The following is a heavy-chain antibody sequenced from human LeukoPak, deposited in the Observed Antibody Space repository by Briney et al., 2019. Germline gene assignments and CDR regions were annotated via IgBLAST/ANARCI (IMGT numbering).Heavy chain of an antibody. J-gene: IGHJ5*02. CDR1: GGSISTYY. CDR3: ARGQGATVPQVGKNWFDP. Sequence: PSETLSLTCTVSGGSISTYYWSWFRQPPGKGLEWIGYIYYSGYTNYIPSLKSRVILSVDTSKNQFSLKLISVTVADTAIYYCARGQGATVPQVGKNWFDPWGQGTRVTVSS. CDR2: IYYSGYT. V-gene: IGHV4-59*12. D-gene: IGHD1-26*01.